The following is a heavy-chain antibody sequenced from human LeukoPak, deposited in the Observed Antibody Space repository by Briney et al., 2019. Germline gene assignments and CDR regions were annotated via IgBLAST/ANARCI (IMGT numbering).Heavy chain of an antibody. V-gene: IGHV1-2*02. Sequence: ASVKVSCKASGYTFTGSYMHWVRQAPGQGLEWMGWINPNSGGTNYAQKFQGRVTMTRDTSISTAYMELSRRRSGDTAVYYCARPRTPSSSWSNGIDSDAFDIWGQGTMVTVSS. D-gene: IGHD6-13*01. CDR2: INPNSGGT. CDR3: ARPRTPSSSWSNGIDSDAFDI. J-gene: IGHJ3*02. CDR1: GYTFTGSY.